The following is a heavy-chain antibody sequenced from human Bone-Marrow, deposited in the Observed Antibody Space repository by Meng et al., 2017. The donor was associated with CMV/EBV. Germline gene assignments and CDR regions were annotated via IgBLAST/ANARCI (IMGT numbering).Heavy chain of an antibody. CDR2: ISAYNGNT. CDR1: GFTFTGYY. V-gene: IGHV1-18*04. CDR3: ARDAPIVVVEWPYFYYGMDV. Sequence: ASVKVSCKASGFTFTGYYMHWVRQAPGQGLEWMGWISAYNGNTNSAQKFQGRVTMTTDTSTSTAYMELSRLRSDDTAVYYCARDAPIVVVEWPYFYYGMDVWGQGTTVTVSS. J-gene: IGHJ6*02. D-gene: IGHD2-15*01.